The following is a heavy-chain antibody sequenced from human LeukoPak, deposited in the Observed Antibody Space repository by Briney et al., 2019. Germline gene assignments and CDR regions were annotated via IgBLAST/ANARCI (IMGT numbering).Heavy chain of an antibody. CDR3: ATYTLLGWFDP. V-gene: IGHV1-24*01. CDR2: FDPEDGET. J-gene: IGHJ5*02. CDR1: GYTFTGYY. Sequence: ASVKVSCKASGYTFTGYYLHWVRQAPGQGLEWMGGFDPEDGETIYAQKFQGRVTMTEDTSTDTAYMELSSLRSEDTAVYYCATYTLLGWFDPWGQGTLVTVSS.